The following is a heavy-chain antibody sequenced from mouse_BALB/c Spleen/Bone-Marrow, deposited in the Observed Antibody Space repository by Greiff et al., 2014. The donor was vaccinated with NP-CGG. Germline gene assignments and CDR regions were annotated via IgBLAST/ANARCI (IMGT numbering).Heavy chain of an antibody. D-gene: IGHD1-1*02. Sequence: VQVVESGADLVRPGSSVKISCKTSGFSFSMYWMNWVKQGPGQGLEWIGQIYPGDGDTEYNGRFKGKATLTADKSPSTAYMQLSSLTSEDSAVYFCARSGWEGFADWGQGTTLTVSS. CDR2: IYPGDGDT. J-gene: IGHJ2*01. CDR1: GFSFSMYW. V-gene: IGHV1-80*01. CDR3: ARSGWEGFAD.